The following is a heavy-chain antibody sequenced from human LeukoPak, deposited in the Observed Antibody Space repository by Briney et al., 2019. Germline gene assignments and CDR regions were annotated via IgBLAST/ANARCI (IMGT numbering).Heavy chain of an antibody. Sequence: PSQTLSLTCAVSGGSISSGGYSWRWIRQPPGEGLEWLGYIYHSGITYYNPSLKGRHTISVHRSKNQFSLKLTSVTAADTAVLCWARAVVVVVAVYFGYWGQGTLVTVSS. CDR1: GGSISSGGYS. D-gene: IGHD2-15*01. V-gene: IGHV4-30-2*01. CDR2: IYHSGIT. J-gene: IGHJ4*02. CDR3: ARAVVVVVAVYFGY.